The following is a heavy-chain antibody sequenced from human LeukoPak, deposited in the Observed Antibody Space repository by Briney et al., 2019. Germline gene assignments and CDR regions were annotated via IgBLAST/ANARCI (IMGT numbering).Heavy chain of an antibody. Sequence: GGSLRLSCVVSGFTFSTNFMSWVRQAPGEGLEWVSVIYSGGSTYYSDYVKGRCTISRDNSKNTLYLQMNSLRAEDTAVYYCARTRVDTTTFDYFDYWGQGTLVTVSS. V-gene: IGHV3-53*01. CDR3: ARTRVDTTTFDYFDY. CDR1: GFTFSTNF. J-gene: IGHJ4*02. D-gene: IGHD4-11*01. CDR2: IYSGGST.